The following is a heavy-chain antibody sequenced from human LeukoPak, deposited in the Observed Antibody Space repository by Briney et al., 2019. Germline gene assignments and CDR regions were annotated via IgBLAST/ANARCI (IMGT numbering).Heavy chain of an antibody. J-gene: IGHJ3*02. D-gene: IGHD5-18*01. CDR2: IYTSGST. Sequence: PSETLSLTCTVSGGFISSGSYYWSWIRQPAGKGLEWVGRIYTSGSTNYNPSLKSLVTISVDTSKNQFSLKLSSVTAADTAVYYCARDLGSGYSYGYRAFDIWGQGTMVTVPS. CDR1: GGFISSGSYY. CDR3: ARDLGSGYSYGYRAFDI. V-gene: IGHV4-61*02.